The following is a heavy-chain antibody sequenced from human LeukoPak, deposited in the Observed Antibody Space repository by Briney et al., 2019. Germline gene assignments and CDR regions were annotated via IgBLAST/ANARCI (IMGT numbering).Heavy chain of an antibody. CDR3: ARAGPAYYDILTGYSSRPHGYYYGMDV. D-gene: IGHD3-9*01. V-gene: IGHV1-69*06. CDR1: GGTFSSYA. CDR2: IIPIFGTA. Sequence: ASVKVSCKASGGTFSSYAISWVRQAPGQGLEWMGGIIPIFGTANYAQKLQGRVTITADKSTSTAYMELSSLRSEDTAVYYCARAGPAYYDILTGYSSRPHGYYYGMDVWGKGTTVTVSS. J-gene: IGHJ6*04.